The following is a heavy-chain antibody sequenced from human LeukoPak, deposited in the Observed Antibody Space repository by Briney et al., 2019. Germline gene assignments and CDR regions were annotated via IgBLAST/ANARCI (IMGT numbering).Heavy chain of an antibody. CDR3: ATNLYYYGTSGYSYI. D-gene: IGHD3-22*01. CDR1: GFTFSSYG. J-gene: IGHJ3*02. CDR2: IRYDGSNK. Sequence: PGGSLRLSCAASGFTFSSYGMHWVRQAPGKGLEWVALIRYDGSNKYYADSVKGRFTISRDNSKSTLYLQMNSLRVEDTAVYYCATNLYYYGTSGYSYIWGQGTMVAVSS. V-gene: IGHV3-30*02.